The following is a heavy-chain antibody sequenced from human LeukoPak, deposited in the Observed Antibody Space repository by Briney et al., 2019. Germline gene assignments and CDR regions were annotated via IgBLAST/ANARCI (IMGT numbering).Heavy chain of an antibody. V-gene: IGHV3-33*01. J-gene: IGHJ5*02. CDR1: GLTFNSSG. Sequence: GGSLTLSCAASGLTFNSSGMHWVRQAPGKGLGWVAVILYNGSNKYYTDSVKGRFTISRDNSKNTLYLQMNSLRVEDTAVYYCARAGGYCSGGSCYRGYSWFDPWGQGTLVTVSS. CDR2: ILYNGSNK. CDR3: ARAGGYCSGGSCYRGYSWFDP. D-gene: IGHD2-15*01.